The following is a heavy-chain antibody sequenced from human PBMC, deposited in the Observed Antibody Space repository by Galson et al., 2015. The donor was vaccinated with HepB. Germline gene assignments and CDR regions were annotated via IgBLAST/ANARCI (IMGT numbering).Heavy chain of an antibody. CDR1: GDTFSSYA. V-gene: IGHV1-69*06. Sequence: SVKVSCKASGDTFSSYAISWVRQAPGQGLEWMGGIIPFFGTANYAQKFQGRVTITADKSTSTAYMELSSLRSEDTAVYYCARDNVMIVVTNTGACHICGQGTMVTASS. CDR2: IIPFFGTA. D-gene: IGHD3-22*01. CDR3: ARDNVMIVVTNTGACHI. J-gene: IGHJ3*02.